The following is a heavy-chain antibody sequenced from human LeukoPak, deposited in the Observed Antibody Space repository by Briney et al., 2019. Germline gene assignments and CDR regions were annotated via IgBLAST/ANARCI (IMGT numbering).Heavy chain of an antibody. Sequence: AGRSRRLSCAASGLTFNNYVTSWVRHAPRKVLEWVSGISGRGGTTYYADSVGGRFTIYRDNSKNTLYLQMNSLRAGAPAVFYCGKSTSEDYLKDAFDIWGQGTMVTVSS. J-gene: IGHJ3*02. CDR3: GKSTSEDYLKDAFDI. CDR1: GLTFNNYV. D-gene: IGHD4-11*01. CDR2: ISGRGGTT. V-gene: IGHV3-23*01.